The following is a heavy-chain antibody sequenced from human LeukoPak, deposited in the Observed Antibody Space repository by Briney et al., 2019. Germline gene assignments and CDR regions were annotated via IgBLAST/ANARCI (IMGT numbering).Heavy chain of an antibody. J-gene: IGHJ4*02. D-gene: IGHD3-10*01. CDR2: IIPIFGTA. Sequence: SVKVSCKASGGTFSSYAISWVRQAPGQGLEWMGGIIPIFGTANYAQKFQGRVTITTDESTSTAYMELSSLRSEDTAVYYCARGYYYGSGSYPLDYWGQGTLVTVSS. CDR3: ARGYYYGSGSYPLDY. CDR1: GGTFSSYA. V-gene: IGHV1-69*05.